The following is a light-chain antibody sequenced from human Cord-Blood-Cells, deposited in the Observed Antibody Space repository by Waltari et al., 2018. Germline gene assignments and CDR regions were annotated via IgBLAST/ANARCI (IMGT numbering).Light chain of an antibody. CDR1: KSITSY. V-gene: IGKV1-39*01. Sequence: QMTRSPPPLPPPVGDRVTITCRESKSITSYLNWYQRKPGKAPKLRIYAASSWKSGFPSRFGGRGSGTAFSLPTSSLQLEDLATYYGKQGYRTRYSFGEGTKLEI. CDR3: KQGYRTRYS. J-gene: IGKJ2*03. CDR2: AAS.